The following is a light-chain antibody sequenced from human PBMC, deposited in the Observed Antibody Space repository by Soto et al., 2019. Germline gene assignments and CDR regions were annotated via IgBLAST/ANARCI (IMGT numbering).Light chain of an antibody. CDR2: AAS. Sequence: EIVLTQSPGTLSLSPGERATLSCRASQSVSSNYLIWHQHKPGQAPRVLIYAASTRATGIPDRFTGSGSGTDFTPTISRLEPEDFAVYYCQQYGSSPPYTFGQGTKLEIK. J-gene: IGKJ2*01. CDR3: QQYGSSPPYT. CDR1: QSVSSNY. V-gene: IGKV3-20*01.